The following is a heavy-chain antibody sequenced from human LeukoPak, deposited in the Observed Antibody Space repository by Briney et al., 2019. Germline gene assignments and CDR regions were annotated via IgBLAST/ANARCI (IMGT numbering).Heavy chain of an antibody. Sequence: NLGESLKISCKGSGYSFTSYWIGWVRQMPGKGLEWMGIIYPGDPDTRYSPSFQGQVTISADKSISTAYLQWSSLKASDTAMYYCARQRCSSTSCYTRWFDPWGQGTLVTVSS. J-gene: IGHJ5*02. V-gene: IGHV5-51*01. CDR3: ARQRCSSTSCYTRWFDP. D-gene: IGHD2-2*02. CDR2: IYPGDPDT. CDR1: GYSFTSYW.